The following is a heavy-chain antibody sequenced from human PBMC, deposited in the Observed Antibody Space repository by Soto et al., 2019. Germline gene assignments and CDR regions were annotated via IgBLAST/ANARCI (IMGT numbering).Heavy chain of an antibody. CDR1: GFTFSSYA. J-gene: IGHJ6*02. CDR2: ISGSGGST. V-gene: IGHV3-23*01. CDR3: AKGITMTAEYYYYGMDV. Sequence: GGSLRLSCAASGFTFSSYAMSWVRQAPGKGLEWVSAISGSGGSTYYADSVKGRFTISRDNSKNTLYLQMNSLRAEDTAVYYCAKGITMTAEYYYYGMDVWGQGTTVTVSS. D-gene: IGHD3-22*01.